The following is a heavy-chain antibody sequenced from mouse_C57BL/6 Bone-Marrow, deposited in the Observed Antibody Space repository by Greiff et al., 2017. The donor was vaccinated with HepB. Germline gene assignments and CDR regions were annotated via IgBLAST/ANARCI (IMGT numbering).Heavy chain of an antibody. J-gene: IGHJ4*01. CDR3: ARDRGTTVVRAMDY. CDR2: ISDGGSYT. Sequence: EVQLKESGGGLVKPGGSLKLSCAASGFTFSSYAMSWVRQTPEKRLEWVATISDGGSYTYYPDNVKGRFTISRDNAKNNLYLQMSHLKSEDTAMYYCARDRGTTVVRAMDYWGQGTSVTVSS. V-gene: IGHV5-4*01. D-gene: IGHD1-1*01. CDR1: GFTFSSYA.